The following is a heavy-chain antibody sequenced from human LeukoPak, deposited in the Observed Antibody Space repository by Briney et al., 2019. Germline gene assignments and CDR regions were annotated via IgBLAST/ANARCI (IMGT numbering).Heavy chain of an antibody. V-gene: IGHV3-23*01. D-gene: IGHD1-26*01. Sequence: GGSLRLSCAASGLTFSSYAMSWVRQAPGKGLERVSAISGSGGSTYYADSVKGRFTISRDNSKNTLYLQMNSLRAEDTAVYYCAKVGSGGSFVDYWGQGTLVTVSS. CDR2: ISGSGGST. CDR3: AKVGSGGSFVDY. J-gene: IGHJ4*02. CDR1: GLTFSSYA.